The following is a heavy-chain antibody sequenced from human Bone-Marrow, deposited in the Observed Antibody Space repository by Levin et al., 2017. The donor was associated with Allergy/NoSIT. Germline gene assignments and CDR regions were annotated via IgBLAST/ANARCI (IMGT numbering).Heavy chain of an antibody. CDR1: GFTFSNYD. J-gene: IGHJ5*02. D-gene: IGHD2-15*01. V-gene: IGHV3-13*04. CDR3: AREVGYCSAGSCLNWFDP. CDR2: IASTGET. Sequence: SGGSLRLSCTASGFTFSNYDMHWVRQVSGKGLEWVSSIASTGETFYSDSVKGRFTVSKENAKNSLYLQMNSLRAEDTAVYYCAREVGYCSAGSCLNWFDPWGQGTLVTVSS.